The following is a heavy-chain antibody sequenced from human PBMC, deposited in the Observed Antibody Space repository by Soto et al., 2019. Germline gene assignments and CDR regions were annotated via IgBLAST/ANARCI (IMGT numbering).Heavy chain of an antibody. CDR1: GFTFSSYA. V-gene: IGHV3-23*01. CDR3: AKDWVYCSGGSCPRPFDY. CDR2: ISGSGATT. D-gene: IGHD2-15*01. Sequence: EVQLLESGGGLVQPGGSLRLSCAASGFTFSSYAMTWVRQAPGKGLEWVSTISGSGATTHYVDSVKGRFTISRDNSKNTLCLQMNSLRAEDTAVYYCAKDWVYCSGGSCPRPFDYWGQGTLVTVSS. J-gene: IGHJ4*02.